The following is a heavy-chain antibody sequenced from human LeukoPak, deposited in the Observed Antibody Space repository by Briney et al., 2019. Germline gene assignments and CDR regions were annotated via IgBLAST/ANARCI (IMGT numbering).Heavy chain of an antibody. CDR1: GGSITSNSNY. J-gene: IGHJ3*02. Sequence: SETLSLTCIVFGGSITSNSNYSGWVSQPPGKGLEWIMSIYDSENTYYTPSLKRLVSISVDTSKNQCSLKRSSVTAADTALYYCARDCMRYYDSSGPIGFDIWGQGTMVTVSS. CDR2: IYDSENT. V-gene: IGHV4-39*07. D-gene: IGHD3-22*01. CDR3: ARDCMRYYDSSGPIGFDI.